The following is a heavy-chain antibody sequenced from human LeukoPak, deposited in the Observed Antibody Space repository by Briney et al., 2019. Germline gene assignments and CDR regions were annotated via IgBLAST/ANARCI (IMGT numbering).Heavy chain of an antibody. V-gene: IGHV3-53*05. D-gene: IGHD4-23*01. CDR3: ARDRPYGGIGDFDY. CDR2: IHSDSST. J-gene: IGHJ4*02. Sequence: GGSLRLSCEASGFSVSSNYMTWVRQAPGKGLEWVSVIHSDSSTYYADSVKGRFTISRDNSKNTLYLQMNTLRAEDTAVYYCARDRPYGGIGDFDYWGQGTLVTVSS. CDR1: GFSVSSNY.